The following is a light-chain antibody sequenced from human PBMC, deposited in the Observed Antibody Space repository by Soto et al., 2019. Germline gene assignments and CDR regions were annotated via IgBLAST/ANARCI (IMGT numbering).Light chain of an antibody. Sequence: EIVMTQSPATLSVSPGERATLSCMASQIVSSNVAWYQQKAGQAPRLLINDASTRATGLPTRFSGSGARTDFPLTISSLQSEDVSVYYCQEHNNSASMYTFGQGTKLEIK. CDR1: QIVSSN. CDR2: DAS. V-gene: IGKV3-15*01. CDR3: QEHNNSASMYT. J-gene: IGKJ2*01.